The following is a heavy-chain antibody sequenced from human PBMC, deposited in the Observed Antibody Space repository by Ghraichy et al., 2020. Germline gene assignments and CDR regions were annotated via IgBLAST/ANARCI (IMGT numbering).Heavy chain of an antibody. CDR3: VRIGAQYREYSSSWNTI. CDR2: ISPVTSDRVT. CDR1: GFTLSTYE. D-gene: IGHD6-13*01. J-gene: IGHJ4*02. Sequence: GESLNISCVASGFTLSTYEMNWVRQAPGKGLEWISYISPVTSDRVTMFADSVKGRFSISRDNAKNSLFLQMNSLRDEDTAVYYCVRIGAQYREYSSSWNTIWGQGTLVIVSS. V-gene: IGHV3-48*03.